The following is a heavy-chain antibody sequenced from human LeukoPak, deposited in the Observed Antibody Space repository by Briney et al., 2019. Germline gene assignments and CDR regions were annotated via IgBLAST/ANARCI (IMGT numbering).Heavy chain of an antibody. J-gene: IGHJ4*02. CDR1: GGSISSYY. CDR2: IYYSGST. Sequence: SETLSLTCTVSGGSISSYYWSWIRQPPGKGLEWIGYIYYSGSTNYNPSLKSRVTISVDTSKNQFSLKLSSVTAADTAVYYCARKRGYSYGVFDYWGQGTLVTVSS. CDR3: ARKRGYSYGVFDY. V-gene: IGHV4-59*01. D-gene: IGHD5-18*01.